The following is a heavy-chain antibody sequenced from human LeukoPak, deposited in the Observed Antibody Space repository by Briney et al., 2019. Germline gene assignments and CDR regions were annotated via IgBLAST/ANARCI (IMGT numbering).Heavy chain of an antibody. Sequence: GGSLRLSCAASGFSFRDYWMSWVRQAPGKGLEWVADIEPDGSGKTYVDSVKGRFTISRDNAQQSLYLQMDTLTAEDTAVYHCVTSWVRQERDFWGQGTLVTVSS. J-gene: IGHJ4*02. D-gene: IGHD3-10*01. CDR1: GFSFRDYW. CDR3: VTSWVRQERDF. V-gene: IGHV3-7*01. CDR2: IEPDGSGK.